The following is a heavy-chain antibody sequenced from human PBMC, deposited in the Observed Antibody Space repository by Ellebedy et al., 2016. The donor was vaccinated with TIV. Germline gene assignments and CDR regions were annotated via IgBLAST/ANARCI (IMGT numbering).Heavy chain of an antibody. V-gene: IGHV3-23*01. J-gene: IGHJ3*02. Sequence: GGSLRLXXAASGFTFSNYAMSWVRQAPGKGLEWVSAITGIGTSTYYADSVKGRFPISRDNSKNTLSLQMNSLRADDTAIYYCAKPMGPGGRFDAFDIWGQGTLVTVSS. CDR2: ITGIGTST. D-gene: IGHD3-16*01. CDR1: GFTFSNYA. CDR3: AKPMGPGGRFDAFDI.